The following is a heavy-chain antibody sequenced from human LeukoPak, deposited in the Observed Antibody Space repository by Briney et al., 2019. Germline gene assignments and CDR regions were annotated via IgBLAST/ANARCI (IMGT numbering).Heavy chain of an antibody. V-gene: IGHV4-61*01. Sequence: PSETLSLTCTVSGGSISSSSYYWSWIRQPPGKGLEWVGYIYYSGSTNHNPSLKSRVTISVDTSKNQFSLKLSSVTAADTAVYYCARHILWGHAFDIWGQGTMVTVSS. CDR1: GGSISSSSYY. J-gene: IGHJ3*02. D-gene: IGHD2-21*01. CDR2: IYYSGST. CDR3: ARHILWGHAFDI.